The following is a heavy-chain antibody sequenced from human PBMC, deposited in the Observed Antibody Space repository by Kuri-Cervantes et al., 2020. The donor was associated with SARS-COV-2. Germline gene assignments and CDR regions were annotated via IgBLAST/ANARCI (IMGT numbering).Heavy chain of an antibody. D-gene: IGHD3-10*01. CDR1: GYTFTGYY. CDR3: ATGMVRGVIQSYYYGMDV. Sequence: ASVKVSCKASGYTFTGYYMHWVRQAPGQGLEWMGWINPNSGGINYAQKFQGWVTMTRDTSISTAYMELSRLRSDDTAVYYCATGMVRGVIQSYYYGMDVWGQGTTVTVSS. V-gene: IGHV1-2*04. J-gene: IGHJ6*02. CDR2: INPNSGGI.